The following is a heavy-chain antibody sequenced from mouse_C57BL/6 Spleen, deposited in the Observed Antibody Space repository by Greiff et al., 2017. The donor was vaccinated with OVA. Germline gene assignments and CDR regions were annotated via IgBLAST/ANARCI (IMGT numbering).Heavy chain of an antibody. CDR1: GYTFTDYY. Sequence: EVQLQQSGPELVKPGASVKISCKASGYTFTDYYMNWVKQSHGKSLEWIGDINPNNGGTSYTQKFKGKATLTVDKSSSTAYMELRSLTSEDSAVYYCARGRGYDYDWFAYWGQGTLVTVSA. J-gene: IGHJ3*01. V-gene: IGHV1-26*01. CDR3: ARGRGYDYDWFAY. D-gene: IGHD2-4*01. CDR2: INPNNGGT.